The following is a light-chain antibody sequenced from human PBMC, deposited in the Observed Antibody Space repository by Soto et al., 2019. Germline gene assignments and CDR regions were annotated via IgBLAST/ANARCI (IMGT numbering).Light chain of an antibody. J-gene: IGKJ4*01. CDR3: QRYGSTPLT. CDR1: QGITNN. CDR2: GAS. Sequence: DIQMTQSPSSLSASVRDTVTITCRASQGITNNLAWYQQKAGKSPKLLIYGASTLQSGVPSRFSGSGSGTEFTLTITSLQPEDVATYYCQRYGSTPLTFGGGTKVEIK. V-gene: IGKV1-27*01.